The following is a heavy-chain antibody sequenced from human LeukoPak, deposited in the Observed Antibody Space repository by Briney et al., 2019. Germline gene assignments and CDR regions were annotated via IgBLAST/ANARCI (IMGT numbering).Heavy chain of an antibody. D-gene: IGHD3-16*01. J-gene: IGHJ4*02. V-gene: IGHV3-7*01. CDR2: TKQDGSEK. Sequence: GGSLRLSCAASGFTFSNYWMTWVRQAPGKGLKWVANTKQDGSEKYYVDSVKGRFSISRDNAKNSLYLQMNSLRAEDTALYYCASNWGSYPDCWGQGALVTVSA. CDR3: ASNWGSYPDC. CDR1: GFTFSNYW.